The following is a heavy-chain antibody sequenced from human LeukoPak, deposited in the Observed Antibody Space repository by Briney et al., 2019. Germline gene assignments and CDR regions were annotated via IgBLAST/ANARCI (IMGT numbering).Heavy chain of an antibody. Sequence: GESLKISCKGSGYRFTGYWIGWVRQMPGKGLEWMGIIYPGDSDTRYSPSFQGQVTISADKSISTAYLQWSSLKASDTAMYYCARRAYSSSSYYFDYWGQGTLVTVSS. V-gene: IGHV5-51*01. D-gene: IGHD6-6*01. CDR2: IYPGDSDT. CDR3: ARRAYSSSSYYFDY. J-gene: IGHJ4*02. CDR1: GYRFTGYW.